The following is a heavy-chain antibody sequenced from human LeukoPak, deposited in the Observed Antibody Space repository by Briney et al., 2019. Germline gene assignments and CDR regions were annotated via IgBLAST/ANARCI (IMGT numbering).Heavy chain of an antibody. V-gene: IGHV3-15*01. D-gene: IGHD4-11*01. CDR2: IKSKTDGGTT. Sequence: GGSLRLSCAASGFTFSNAWMSWVRQAPGKGLEWVGRIKSKTDGGTTDYAAPVKGRFTISRDDSKNTLYQQMNSLKTEDTAVYYCAREDSNYANAFDIWGQGTMVTVSS. CDR3: AREDSNYANAFDI. J-gene: IGHJ3*02. CDR1: GFTFSNAW.